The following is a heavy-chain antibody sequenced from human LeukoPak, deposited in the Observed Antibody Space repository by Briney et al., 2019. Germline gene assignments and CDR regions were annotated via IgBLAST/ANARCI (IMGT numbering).Heavy chain of an antibody. Sequence: GGSLRLSCTASGFTFSNYGMNWVRQAPGKGLEWVSVISGGGGSTYYADSVMGRFTISRDNSKNTLYLQMNSLRAEDTAVYYCAKVPQRLWLQCYFDYWGQGTLVTVSS. D-gene: IGHD5-18*01. J-gene: IGHJ4*02. V-gene: IGHV3-23*01. CDR2: ISGGGGST. CDR1: GFTFSNYG. CDR3: AKVPQRLWLQCYFDY.